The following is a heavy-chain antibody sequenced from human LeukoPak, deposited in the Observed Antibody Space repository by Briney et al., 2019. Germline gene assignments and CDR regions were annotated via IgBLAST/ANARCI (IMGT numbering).Heavy chain of an antibody. V-gene: IGHV3-73*01. CDR2: IRSKANSYAT. CDR3: TPGAPGVVVPAAMPPYGMDV. CDR1: GFTFSGSA. Sequence: GGSLKLSCAASGFTFSGSAMHWVRQAPGKGLEWVGRIRSKANSYATAYAASVKGRFTISRDDSKNTAYLQMNSLKTEDTAVYYCTPGAPGVVVPAAMPPYGMDVWGQGTTVTVSS. J-gene: IGHJ6*02. D-gene: IGHD2-2*01.